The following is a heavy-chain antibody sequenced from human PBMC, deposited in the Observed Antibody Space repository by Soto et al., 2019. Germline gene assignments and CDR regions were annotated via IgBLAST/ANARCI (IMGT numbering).Heavy chain of an antibody. CDR1: GGTFSSYT. V-gene: IGHV1-69*08. CDR3: ARDHSLYYYDSSEGWFDP. J-gene: IGHJ5*02. CDR2: IIPILGIA. D-gene: IGHD3-22*01. Sequence: QVQLVQSGAEVKKPGSSVKVSCKASGGTFSSYTISWVRQAPGQGLEWMGRIIPILGIANYAQKFQGRVTITADKSTSTAYIELSSLRSEDTAVYYCARDHSLYYYDSSEGWFDPWGQGTLVTVSS.